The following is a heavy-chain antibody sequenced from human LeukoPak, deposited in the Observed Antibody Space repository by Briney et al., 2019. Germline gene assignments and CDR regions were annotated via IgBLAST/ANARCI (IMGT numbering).Heavy chain of an antibody. D-gene: IGHD7-27*01. CDR1: GFTVSSYA. V-gene: IGHV3-21*01. CDR3: ARAWATDFDY. CDR2: ISSIISYI. J-gene: IGHJ4*02. Sequence: GGSLRPSCAAAGFTVSSYAMNWVRQPPGNWLEWVSSISSIISYIYYEDSVKGRFTISRDNAKNSLYLQMNSLRAEDTAVYCCARAWATDFDYWGQGTLVTVSS.